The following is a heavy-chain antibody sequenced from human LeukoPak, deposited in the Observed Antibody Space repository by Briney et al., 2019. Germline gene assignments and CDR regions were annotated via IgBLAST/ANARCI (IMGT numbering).Heavy chain of an antibody. V-gene: IGHV5-51*01. J-gene: IGHJ3*02. CDR1: GYSFTTFW. CDR3: ARGMYYYDSSGYYYDAFDI. D-gene: IGHD3-22*01. Sequence: GESLKISCKGSGYSFTTFWIGWVRQMPGKGLEWMGIIYPGDSDTRYGPSFQGQVTISADKSISTAYLQWSSLKASDTAMYYCARGMYYYDSSGYYYDAFDIWGQGTMVTVSS. CDR2: IYPGDSDT.